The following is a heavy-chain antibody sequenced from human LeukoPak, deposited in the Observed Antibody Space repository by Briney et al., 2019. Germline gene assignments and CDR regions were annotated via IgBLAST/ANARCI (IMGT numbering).Heavy chain of an antibody. D-gene: IGHD6-13*01. CDR2: ISGSGGST. J-gene: IGHJ6*03. CDR3: AKGSTTAAHYYYMDV. CDR1: GFTFSSYV. Sequence: GGSLRLSCAASGFTFSSYVMSWVRQAPGKGLEWVSVISGSGGSTYYADSVKGRFTISRDNSKNTLYLQMNTLRAEGTAVYYCAKGSTTAAHYYYMDVWGKGTTVTVSS. V-gene: IGHV3-23*01.